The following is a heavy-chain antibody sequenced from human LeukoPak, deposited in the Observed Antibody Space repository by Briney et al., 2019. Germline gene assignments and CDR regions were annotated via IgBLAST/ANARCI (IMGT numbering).Heavy chain of an antibody. Sequence: SETPSLTCAVSGGSISSGGYSWSWIRQPPGKGLEWIGYIYHSGSTYYNPSLKSRVTISVDRSKNQFSLKLSSVTAADTAVYYCARVILPTYYFDYWGQGTLVTVSS. CDR2: IYHSGST. D-gene: IGHD2-15*01. J-gene: IGHJ4*02. CDR1: GGSISSGGYS. V-gene: IGHV4-30-2*01. CDR3: ARVILPTYYFDY.